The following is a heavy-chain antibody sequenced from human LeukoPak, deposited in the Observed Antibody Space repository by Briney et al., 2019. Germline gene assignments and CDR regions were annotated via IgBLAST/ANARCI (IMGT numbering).Heavy chain of an antibody. CDR1: GYSFTNYW. V-gene: IGHV5-10-1*01. D-gene: IGHD1-14*01. J-gene: IGHJ5*02. Sequence: GESLKISFKGSGYSFTNYWISWVRQMPGKGLEWLGKINPSDSYTNYNPSFQGHVTISGDKSISTASLQWNSLQASDTAMYYCARHRGHNWFDPWGQGTLVTVSS. CDR2: INPSDSYT. CDR3: ARHRGHNWFDP.